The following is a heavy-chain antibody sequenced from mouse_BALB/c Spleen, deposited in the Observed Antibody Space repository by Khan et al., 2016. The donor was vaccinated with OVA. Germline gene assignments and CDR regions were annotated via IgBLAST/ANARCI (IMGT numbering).Heavy chain of an antibody. CDR3: ARSNYYGRGPYAMDY. CDR2: IGPGSGSA. V-gene: IGHV1S41*01. Sequence: DLVEPGASVKLSCKASGYTFTSYWINWIKERPGQGLEWIGQIGPGSGSAYYNELFKGKATLTVDTSSSTVYIQLSSLSSEDSAVYFCARSNYYGRGPYAMDYWGQGTSVTVSS. CDR1: GYTFTSYW. D-gene: IGHD1-1*01. J-gene: IGHJ4*01.